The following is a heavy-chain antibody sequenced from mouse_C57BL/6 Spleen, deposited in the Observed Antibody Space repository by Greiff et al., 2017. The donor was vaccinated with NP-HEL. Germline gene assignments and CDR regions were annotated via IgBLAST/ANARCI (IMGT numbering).Heavy chain of an antibody. CDR3: ARRDYGSSYVWYFDV. Sequence: EVNLVESGGDLVKPGGSLKLSCAASGFTFSSYGMSWVRQTPDKRLEWVATISSGGSYTYYPDSVKGRFTISRDNAKNTLYLQMSSLKSEDTAMYYCARRDYGSSYVWYFDVWGTGTTVTVSS. CDR1: GFTFSSYG. J-gene: IGHJ1*03. D-gene: IGHD1-1*01. V-gene: IGHV5-6*02. CDR2: ISSGGSYT.